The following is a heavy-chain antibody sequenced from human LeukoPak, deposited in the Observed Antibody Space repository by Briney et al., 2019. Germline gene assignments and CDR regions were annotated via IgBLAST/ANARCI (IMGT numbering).Heavy chain of an antibody. V-gene: IGHV4-34*01. CDR1: GGSFSGHY. D-gene: IGHD2-2*01. CDR3: ARGRTGAAAPDF. Sequence: PSETLSLTCAVYGGSFSGHYWTWIRQPPGKGLEWIGESTHSGSTNYNPSLKSRLTISVDTSKNQFSLKLTSLNAADTAVYYCARGRTGAAAPDFWGPGSLVTVSS. J-gene: IGHJ4*02. CDR2: STHSGST.